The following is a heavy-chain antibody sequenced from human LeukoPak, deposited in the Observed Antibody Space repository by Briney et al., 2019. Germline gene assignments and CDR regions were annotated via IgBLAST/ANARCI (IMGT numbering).Heavy chain of an antibody. J-gene: IGHJ4*02. D-gene: IGHD1-26*01. V-gene: IGHV1-18*01. CDR1: VYTFTSYS. Sequence: ASVRVSCKASVYTFTSYSISWVRQAPGQGLEWMGWISAYNGNTNYAQKLQGRVTMTTDTSTSTAYMELRSLGSHDKPGYYCRRDATDGSYYNYWGQGTLVTVSS. CDR2: ISAYNGNT. CDR3: RRDATDGSYYNY.